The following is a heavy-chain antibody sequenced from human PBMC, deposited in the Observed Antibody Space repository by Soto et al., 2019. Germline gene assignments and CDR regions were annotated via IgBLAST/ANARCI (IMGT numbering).Heavy chain of an antibody. CDR2: ISYDGSNK. V-gene: IGHV3-30-3*01. CDR3: ARNMVRGANKPYYFDY. Sequence: QVQLVESGGGVVQPGRSLRLSCAASGFTFSSYAMHWVRQAPGKGLEGVAVISYDGSNKYYADSVKGRFTISRDNSKNTLYLQMNSLRAEDTAVYYCARNMVRGANKPYYFDYWGQGTLVTVSS. D-gene: IGHD3-10*01. CDR1: GFTFSSYA. J-gene: IGHJ4*02.